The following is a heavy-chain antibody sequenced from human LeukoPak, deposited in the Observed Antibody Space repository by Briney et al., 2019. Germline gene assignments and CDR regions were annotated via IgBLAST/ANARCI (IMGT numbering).Heavy chain of an antibody. CDR3: AKVSPHYGPVAFDI. D-gene: IGHD4-17*01. Sequence: GGSLRLSCAASGFTFSSYGMHWVRQAPGKGLERVAVISYDGSNKYYADSVKGRFTISRDNSKNTLYLQMNSLRAEDTAVYYCAKVSPHYGPVAFDIWGQGTMVTVSS. V-gene: IGHV3-30*18. CDR1: GFTFSSYG. J-gene: IGHJ3*02. CDR2: ISYDGSNK.